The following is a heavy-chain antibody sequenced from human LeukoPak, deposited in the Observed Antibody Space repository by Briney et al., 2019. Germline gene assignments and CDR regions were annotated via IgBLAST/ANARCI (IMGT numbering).Heavy chain of an antibody. CDR2: IYYSGST. J-gene: IGHJ3*02. CDR3: ARDTGELAFDI. CDR1: GGSISSSSYY. D-gene: IGHD3-10*01. Sequence: SETLSLTCTVSGGSISSSSYYWGWIRQPPGKGLEWIGSIYYSGSTYYNPSLKSRVTISVDTSKNQFSLKLSSVTAADTAVYYCARDTGELAFDIWGQGTMVTVSS. V-gene: IGHV4-39*07.